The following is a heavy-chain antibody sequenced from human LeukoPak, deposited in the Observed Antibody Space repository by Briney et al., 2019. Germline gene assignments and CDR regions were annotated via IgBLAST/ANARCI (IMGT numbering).Heavy chain of an antibody. D-gene: IGHD6-13*01. CDR1: GFTFSSYS. CDR2: ISSSSSYI. V-gene: IGHV3-21*01. CDR3: ARAVRHGSSLNWFDP. Sequence: PGESLRLSCAASGFTFSSYSMNWVRQAPGKGLEWVSSISSSSSYIYYADSVKGRFTISRDNAKNSLYLQMNSLRAEDTAVYYCARAVRHGSSLNWFDPWGQGTLVTVSS. J-gene: IGHJ5*02.